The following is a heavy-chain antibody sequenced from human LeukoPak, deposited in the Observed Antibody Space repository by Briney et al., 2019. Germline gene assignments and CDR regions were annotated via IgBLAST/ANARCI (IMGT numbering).Heavy chain of an antibody. D-gene: IGHD3-9*01. V-gene: IGHV4-39*01. J-gene: IGHJ4*02. CDR1: GGSVSSDTDY. CDR3: ARGRPPHTPDVLRSFDWLPRLPKYYFDY. Sequence: PSETLSLTCTVSGGSVSSDTDYWGWIRQPPGKGLEWIGTIFYSGSTYYNPSLNSRVAISVHTSKNQFSLKLRSVTAADTAVYYCARGRPPHTPDVLRSFDWLPRLPKYYFDYWGQGTLVTVSS. CDR2: IFYSGST.